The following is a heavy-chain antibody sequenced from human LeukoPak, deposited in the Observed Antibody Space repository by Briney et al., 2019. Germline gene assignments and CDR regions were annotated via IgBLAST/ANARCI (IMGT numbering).Heavy chain of an antibody. CDR2: INPNSGGT. Sequence: ASVKVSCKASGYTFTGYYMHWVRQAPGQGLEWMGWINPNSGGTNYAQKFQGRVTMARDTSISTAYMELSRLRSDDTAVYYCARPHLDPYYFDYWGQGTLVTVSS. CDR1: GYTFTGYY. J-gene: IGHJ4*02. CDR3: ARPHLDPYYFDY. V-gene: IGHV1-2*02.